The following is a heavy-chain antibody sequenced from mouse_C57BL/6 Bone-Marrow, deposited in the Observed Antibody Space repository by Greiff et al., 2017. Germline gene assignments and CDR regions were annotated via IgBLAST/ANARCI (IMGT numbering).Heavy chain of an antibody. CDR3: AREYYSSGYFDV. D-gene: IGHD1-1*01. CDR1: GFNIKNYY. V-gene: IGHV14-3*01. CDR2: IDPANGNT. J-gene: IGHJ1*03. Sequence: EVQLQQSVAELVRPGASVKLSCTASGFNIKNYYMHWVKQRPEQGLEWIGRIDPANGNTNYAPKFQGKATITADTSSNTSYMQLSSLTSEDTAIYYGAREYYSSGYFDVWGKGTTVTVSS.